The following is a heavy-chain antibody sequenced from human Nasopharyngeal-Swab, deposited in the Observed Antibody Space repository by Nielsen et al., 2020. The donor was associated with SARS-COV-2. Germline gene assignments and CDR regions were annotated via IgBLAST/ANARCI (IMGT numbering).Heavy chain of an antibody. CDR1: GVSITSQY. V-gene: IGHV4-59*11. CDR2: ISPNSGT. J-gene: IGHJ5*02. CDR3: AKEGATGWFDP. Sequence: SETLSLTCTVSGVSITSQYWSWIRQPPGKGLEWIGYISPNSGTSYNPSLKSRVTMFMDTSKNQFSLRLRSVTAADTAVYYCAKEGATGWFDPWGQGTLVTVSS.